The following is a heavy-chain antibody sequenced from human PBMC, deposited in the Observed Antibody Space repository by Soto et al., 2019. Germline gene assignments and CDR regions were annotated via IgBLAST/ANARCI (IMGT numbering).Heavy chain of an antibody. D-gene: IGHD6-19*01. Sequence: EFKVVESGGGLVQPGGSLRLSCAASGFIFSSSWMSWVRQAPGRRLEWVAYIKQDGSEEHYVDSVKGRFTISRDNAKNSLYLQMNSLRVEDEAMSYCAKGGWFPDSWGQGTLVTVSS. CDR1: GFIFSSSW. J-gene: IGHJ4*02. CDR2: IKQDGSEE. CDR3: AKGGWFPDS. V-gene: IGHV3-7*01.